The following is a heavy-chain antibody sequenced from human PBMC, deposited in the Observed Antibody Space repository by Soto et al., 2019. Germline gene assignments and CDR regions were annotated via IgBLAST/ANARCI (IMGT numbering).Heavy chain of an antibody. J-gene: IGHJ3*02. Sequence: PSETLSLTCAVYGGSFSGYYWSWIRQPPGKGLEWIGEINHSGSTNYNPSLKSRATTTVDTSKNHFSMKLSSVNAADTDVYYCAPSLPEGLYYDSSGTCGFDICGQGTMV. CDR3: APSLPEGLYYDSSGTCGFDI. CDR2: INHSGST. V-gene: IGHV4-34*01. D-gene: IGHD3-22*01. CDR1: GGSFSGYY.